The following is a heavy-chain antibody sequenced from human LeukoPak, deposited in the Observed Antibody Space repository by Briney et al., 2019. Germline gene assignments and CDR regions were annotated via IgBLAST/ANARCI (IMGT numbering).Heavy chain of an antibody. Sequence: GGSLRLSCAASGFTFSSYGMHWVRQAPGKGLEWVAVISYDGSNKYYADSVKGRFTISRDNSKNTLYLQMNSLRAEDTAVYYCAKDQGSGGAFDIWGQGTMVTVSS. J-gene: IGHJ3*02. CDR2: ISYDGSNK. CDR3: AKDQGSGGAFDI. V-gene: IGHV3-30*18. D-gene: IGHD1-14*01. CDR1: GFTFSSYG.